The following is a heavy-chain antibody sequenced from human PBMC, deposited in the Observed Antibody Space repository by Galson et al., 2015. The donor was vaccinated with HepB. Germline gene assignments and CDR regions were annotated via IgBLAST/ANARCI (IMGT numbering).Heavy chain of an antibody. CDR2: FDPEDGET. Sequence: SVKVSCKVSGYTLTELSMHWVRQAPGKGLEWMGGFDPEDGETIYARKFQGRVTMTEDTSTDTAYMELSSLRSEDTAVYYCATGIGFWSGNNNLLFYGMDVWGQGTTVTVSS. V-gene: IGHV1-24*01. J-gene: IGHJ6*02. D-gene: IGHD3-3*01. CDR3: ATGIGFWSGNNNLLFYGMDV. CDR1: GYTLTELS.